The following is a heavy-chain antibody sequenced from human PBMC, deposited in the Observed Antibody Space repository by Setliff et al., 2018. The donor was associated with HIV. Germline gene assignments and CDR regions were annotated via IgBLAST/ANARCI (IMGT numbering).Heavy chain of an antibody. D-gene: IGHD3-10*01. CDR1: GYTFTGYC. CDR3: ASGWYGSGKYYYYYYMDV. Sequence: ASVKVSCKASGYTFTGYCMHWVRQAPGQGLEWMGRINPNSGGTNYAQKFRGRVTMTRDTSISTAYMELSRLRSDDTAVYYCASGWYGSGKYYYYYYMDVWGKGTTVTVSS. J-gene: IGHJ6*03. CDR2: INPNSGGT. V-gene: IGHV1-2*06.